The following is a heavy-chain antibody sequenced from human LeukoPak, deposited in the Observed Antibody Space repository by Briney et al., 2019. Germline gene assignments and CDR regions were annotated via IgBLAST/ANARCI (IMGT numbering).Heavy chain of an antibody. CDR2: ISSSGSTI. Sequence: TGGSLRLSCAASGFTFSDYYMSWIRQAPGKGLEWVSYISSSGSTIYYADSVKGRFTISRDNAKNSLYLQMNSLRAEDTAVYYCARVARGIELVYFDYWGQGTLVTVSS. CDR1: GFTFSDYY. CDR3: ARVARGIELVYFDY. D-gene: IGHD6-13*01. V-gene: IGHV3-11*04. J-gene: IGHJ4*02.